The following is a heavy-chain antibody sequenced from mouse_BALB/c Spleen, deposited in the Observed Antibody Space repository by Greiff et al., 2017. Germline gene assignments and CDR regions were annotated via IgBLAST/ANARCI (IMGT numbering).Heavy chain of an antibody. V-gene: IGHV1-67*01. CDR3: ARGNDGYPYYAMDY. CDR1: GYTFTDYA. Sequence: QVQLQQSGPELVRPGVSVKISCKGSGYTFTDYAMHWVKQSHAKSLEWIGVISTYYGNTNYNQKFKGKATMTVDKSSSTAYMELARLTSEDSAIYYCARGNDGYPYYAMDYWGQGTSVTVSS. J-gene: IGHJ4*01. D-gene: IGHD2-3*01. CDR2: ISTYYGNT.